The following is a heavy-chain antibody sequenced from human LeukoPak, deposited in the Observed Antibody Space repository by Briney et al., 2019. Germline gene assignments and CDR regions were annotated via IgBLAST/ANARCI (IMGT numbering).Heavy chain of an antibody. CDR2: TRNKANSYTT. D-gene: IGHD3-22*01. V-gene: IGHV3-72*01. J-gene: IGHJ3*02. CDR3: ARAQAVVKGAFDI. CDR1: GFTFSDHY. Sequence: GGSLRLSCAASGFTFSDHYMDWVRQAPGKGLGWVGRTRNKANSYTTEYAASVKGRFTISRDDSKNSLYLQMNSLKTEDTAVYYCARAQAVVKGAFDIWGQGAMVTVSS.